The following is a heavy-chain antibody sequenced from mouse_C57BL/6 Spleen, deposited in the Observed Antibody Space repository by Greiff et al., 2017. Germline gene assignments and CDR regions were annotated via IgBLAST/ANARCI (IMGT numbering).Heavy chain of an antibody. Sequence: QVQLQQPGAELVMPGASVKLSCKASGYTFTSYWMHWVKQRPGQGLEWIGEIDPSDSYTNYNQKFKGKSTLTVDKSSSTAYMQLSSLTSDDSAVYYCARGDGYYFDYWGQGTTLTVSS. D-gene: IGHD2-3*01. CDR2: IDPSDSYT. CDR1: GYTFTSYW. V-gene: IGHV1-69*01. CDR3: ARGDGYYFDY. J-gene: IGHJ2*01.